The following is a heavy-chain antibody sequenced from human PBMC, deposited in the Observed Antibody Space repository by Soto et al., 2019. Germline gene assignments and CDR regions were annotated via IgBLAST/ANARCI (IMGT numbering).Heavy chain of an antibody. Sequence: DVKLVESGGGLVQPGDSLRLSCEVSGFTFSMYSMSWVRQSPGKGLEWVAKIPQDGVDGHYADSVKGRFTISRDNGKNSLSLQPNTLRAEAPSVYYCARVHRTPPPHAFLPGPAVRGGGATVTVPP. CDR2: IPQDGVDG. D-gene: IGHD2-2*01. V-gene: IGHV3-7*03. CDR3: ARVHRTPPPHAFLPGPAV. CDR1: GFTFSMYS. J-gene: IGHJ6*04.